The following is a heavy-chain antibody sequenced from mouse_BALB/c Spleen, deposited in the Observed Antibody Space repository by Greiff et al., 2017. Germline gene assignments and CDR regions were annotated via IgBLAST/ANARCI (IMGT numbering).Heavy chain of an antibody. J-gene: IGHJ2*01. D-gene: IGHD2-4*01. CDR2: IDPANGNT. CDR1: GFNIKDTY. Sequence: DVQLQESGAELVKPGASVKLSCTASGFNIKDTYMHWVKQRPEQGLEWIGRIDPANGNTKYDPKFQGKATITADTSSNTAYLQLSSLTSEDTAVYYCATMITPYYFDYWGQGTTLTVSS. CDR3: ATMITPYYFDY. V-gene: IGHV14-3*02.